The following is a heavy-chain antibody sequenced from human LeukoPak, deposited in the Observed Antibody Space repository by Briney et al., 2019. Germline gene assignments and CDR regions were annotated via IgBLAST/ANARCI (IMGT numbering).Heavy chain of an antibody. D-gene: IGHD6-13*01. V-gene: IGHV3-30-3*02. Sequence: GGSLRLSCAASGFTFSSYAMHWVRQAPGKGLEWVAVISYDGSNKYYADSVKGRFTISRDNSKNTLYLQMNSLRAEDTAVYYCAKSKAPGYYYGSDVWGKGTTVTVSS. CDR2: ISYDGSNK. CDR1: GFTFSSYA. J-gene: IGHJ6*04. CDR3: AKSKAPGYYYGSDV.